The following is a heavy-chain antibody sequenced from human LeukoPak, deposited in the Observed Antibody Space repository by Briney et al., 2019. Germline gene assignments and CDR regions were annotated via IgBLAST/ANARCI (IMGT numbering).Heavy chain of an antibody. Sequence: GGSLRLSCAASGFTFSSYGMHWVRQAPGKGLEWVAFIRYDGSNKYYADSVKGRFTISRDNSKNTLYLQMNSLRAEDTAVYYCAKRGVERYFGWFYKIMGYYMDVWGKGTTVTVSS. CDR2: IRYDGSNK. CDR3: AKRGVERYFGWFYKIMGYYMDV. CDR1: GFTFSSYG. J-gene: IGHJ6*03. D-gene: IGHD3-9*01. V-gene: IGHV3-30*02.